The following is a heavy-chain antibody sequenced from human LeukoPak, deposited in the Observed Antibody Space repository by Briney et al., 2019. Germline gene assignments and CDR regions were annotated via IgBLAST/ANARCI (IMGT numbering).Heavy chain of an antibody. CDR1: GGSISSYY. D-gene: IGHD3-10*01. CDR3: ARGWYGSGSPLDY. V-gene: IGHV4-59*01. J-gene: IGHJ4*02. Sequence: SETLSLTCSVSGGSISSYYGSSIRQPPGMGLEWIGYIFYSGTTNYNPSLKSRVTISVDTSKNQFSLRLTSVTAADTAVYYCARGWYGSGSPLDYWGRGTLVTVSS. CDR2: IFYSGTT.